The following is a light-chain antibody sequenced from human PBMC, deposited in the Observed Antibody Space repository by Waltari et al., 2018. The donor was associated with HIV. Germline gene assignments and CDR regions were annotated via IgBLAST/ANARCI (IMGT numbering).Light chain of an antibody. CDR2: ENN. V-gene: IGLV1-51*02. CDR1: TSNIGNNY. J-gene: IGLJ3*02. CDR3: ATWDSNLSAWV. Sequence: QSVLTQPPSVSAAPGQKVTISCSGGTSNIGNNYVSWYQQLPGTAPKLLIYENNKRPSGSPDRFSGSKSGTSATLGITGLQTGDEADYYCATWDSNLSAWVFGGGTKLTVL.